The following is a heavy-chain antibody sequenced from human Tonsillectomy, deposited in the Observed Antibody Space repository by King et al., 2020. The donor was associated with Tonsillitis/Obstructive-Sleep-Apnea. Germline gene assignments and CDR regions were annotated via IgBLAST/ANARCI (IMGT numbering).Heavy chain of an antibody. V-gene: IGHV3-7*03. J-gene: IGHJ6*02. Sequence: VQLVESGGGLVQPGGSLRLSCAASGFTFSSYWMSWVRQAPGKGLEWVANIKQDGSEKYYVDSVKGRFTISRDNAKNSLYLQMNSLGAEDTAVYYCAGDSPYCSGGSCYSLGRYYYGMDVWGQGTTVTVSS. CDR1: GFTFSSYW. CDR3: AGDSPYCSGGSCYSLGRYYYGMDV. CDR2: IKQDGSEK. D-gene: IGHD2-15*01.